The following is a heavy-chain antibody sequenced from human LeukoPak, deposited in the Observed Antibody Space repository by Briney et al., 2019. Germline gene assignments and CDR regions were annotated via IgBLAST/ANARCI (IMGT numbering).Heavy chain of an antibody. CDR1: GGSISSSSYY. Sequence: SETLSLTCTVSGGSISSSSYYWGWIRQPQGKGLEWIGSIYDSRSTYYNPSLKSRLTISVDTSKNQFSLKLSSVTAADTAIYYCARPYHYDSGSRGTAFDLWGHGTMVTVSS. J-gene: IGHJ3*01. CDR3: ARPYHYDSGSRGTAFDL. V-gene: IGHV4-39*01. D-gene: IGHD3-10*01. CDR2: IYDSRST.